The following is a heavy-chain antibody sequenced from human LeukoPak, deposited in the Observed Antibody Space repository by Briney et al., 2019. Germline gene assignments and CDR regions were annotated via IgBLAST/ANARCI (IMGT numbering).Heavy chain of an antibody. D-gene: IGHD3-3*01. Sequence: ASVKVSCKASGYTFTGYYMHWVRPAPGQGLEWMGWINPNSGGTNYAQKFQGRVTMTRDTSSSTAYMELSRQRSDDTAVYYCARVRGWSYYDFWSGPYGGWFDLWGQGTLVTVSS. J-gene: IGHJ5*02. V-gene: IGHV1-2*02. CDR3: ARVRGWSYYDFWSGPYGGWFDL. CDR1: GYTFTGYY. CDR2: INPNSGGT.